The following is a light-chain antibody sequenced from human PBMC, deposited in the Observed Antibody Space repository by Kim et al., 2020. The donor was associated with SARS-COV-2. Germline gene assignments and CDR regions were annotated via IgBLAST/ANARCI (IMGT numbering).Light chain of an antibody. CDR2: GAS. CDR3: QQYGSSPPLT. CDR1: QSVSSSY. V-gene: IGKV3-20*01. J-gene: IGKJ4*01. Sequence: PGERATLSCRASQSVSSSYLAWYQQNPGQAPRLLIYGASSRATGIPDRFSGSGSGTDFTLTISRLEPEEFAVYYCQQYGSSPPLTFGGGTKVDIK.